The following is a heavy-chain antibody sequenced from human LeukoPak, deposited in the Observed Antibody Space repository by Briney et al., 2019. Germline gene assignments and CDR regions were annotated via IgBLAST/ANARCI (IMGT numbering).Heavy chain of an antibody. CDR1: GFSFSSFA. CDR2: ISGSGGGT. D-gene: IGHD2-21*01. CDR3: AKEAPHTAVLIALPDRNYIDS. V-gene: IGHV3-23*01. J-gene: IGHJ4*02. Sequence: GGSLRLSCAASGFSFSSFAMSWVRQAPGKGLEWVAIISGSGGGTYYADSVKGRFTVSRDFFTSTLDLQMTSLRAEDTAVYYCAKEAPHTAVLIALPDRNYIDSWGRGILVSVSS.